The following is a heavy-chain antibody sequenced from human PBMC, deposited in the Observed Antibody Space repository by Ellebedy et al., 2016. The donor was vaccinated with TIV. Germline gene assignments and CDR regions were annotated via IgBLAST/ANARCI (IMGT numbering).Heavy chain of an antibody. CDR2: MDSDGSRI. CDR3: ARGMSSSWYY. D-gene: IGHD6-13*01. Sequence: GESLKISXAASGFTFDDHAMHWVRQAPGKGLVWVSGMDSDGSRINYADPVKGRFTIPRDNAKNTLSLQMNSLRAEDTAVYYCARGMSSSWYYWGQGTVVTVSS. V-gene: IGHV3-74*01. CDR1: GFTFDDHA. J-gene: IGHJ4*02.